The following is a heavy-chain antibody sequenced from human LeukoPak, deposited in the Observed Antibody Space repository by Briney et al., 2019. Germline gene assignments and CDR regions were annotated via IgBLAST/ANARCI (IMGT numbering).Heavy chain of an antibody. Sequence: GGSLRLSCAASGFTVSYNYMSWVRQAPGKGLEWVSAISGSGGRTYYADSVKGRFTISRDNSKNTLYLQMNSLRAEDTAVYYCAKSITMIVVVMAAWGQGTLVTVSS. CDR3: AKSITMIVVVMAA. J-gene: IGHJ5*02. V-gene: IGHV3-23*01. D-gene: IGHD3-22*01. CDR2: ISGSGGRT. CDR1: GFTVSYNY.